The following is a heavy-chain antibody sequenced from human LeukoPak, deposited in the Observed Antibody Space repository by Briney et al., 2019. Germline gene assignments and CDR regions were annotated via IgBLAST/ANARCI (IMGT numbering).Heavy chain of an antibody. Sequence: LTGGSLRLSCAASGFTFSSYSMNWVRQAPGKGLEWVSYISSSSSTIYYADSVKGRFTISRDNAKNSLYLQMNSLRAEDTAVYYCARERASTFDYWGQGTLVTVSS. V-gene: IGHV3-48*04. CDR3: ARERASTFDY. J-gene: IGHJ4*02. CDR2: ISSSSSTI. CDR1: GFTFSSYS. D-gene: IGHD2-2*01.